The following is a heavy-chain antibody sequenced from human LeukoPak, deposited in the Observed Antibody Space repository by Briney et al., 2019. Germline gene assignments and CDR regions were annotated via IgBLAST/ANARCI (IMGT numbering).Heavy chain of an antibody. J-gene: IGHJ4*02. CDR2: IYPGDSDT. V-gene: IGHV5-51*01. CDR3: ARPSGSYYYFDY. D-gene: IGHD1-26*01. Sequence: GGSLKISFQGSGYSFTSYWIGWVRPRPGKGVEWMGIIYPGDSDTRYSPSFQGQVTISADKSISTAYLQWSSLKASDTAMYYCARPSGSYYYFDYWGQGTLVTVSS. CDR1: GYSFTSYW.